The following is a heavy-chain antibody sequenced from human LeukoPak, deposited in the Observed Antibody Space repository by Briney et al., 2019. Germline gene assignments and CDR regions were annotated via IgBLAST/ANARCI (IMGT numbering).Heavy chain of an antibody. Sequence: GGSLRLSCSASGLTISSYWMHSVRQAPGKGLVWVSRINPAGSVTNHADSVRGRCTNSRDTATNTLYLEMNSLRAEDTAVYYCSRDFVGAEDYWGQGTLVTVSS. D-gene: IGHD3-16*01. CDR2: INPAGSVT. J-gene: IGHJ4*02. CDR3: SRDFVGAEDY. CDR1: GLTISSYW. V-gene: IGHV3-74*01.